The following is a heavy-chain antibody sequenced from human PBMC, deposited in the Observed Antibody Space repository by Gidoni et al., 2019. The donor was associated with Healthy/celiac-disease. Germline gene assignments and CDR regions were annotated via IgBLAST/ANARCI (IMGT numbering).Heavy chain of an antibody. V-gene: IGHV2-5*01. J-gene: IGHJ4*02. CDR2: IYWNDDK. CDR1: GFSLSTSGVG. D-gene: IGHD4-17*01. Sequence: QLTLKESGPTLVKPTQTLTLTCTFSGFSLSTSGVGVGWIRQPPGKDLEWLALIYWNDDKRYSPSLKSRLTITKDTSKNQVVLTMTNMDPVDTATYDCAHSGYITVTFDYWGQGTLVTVSS. CDR3: AHSGYITVTFDY.